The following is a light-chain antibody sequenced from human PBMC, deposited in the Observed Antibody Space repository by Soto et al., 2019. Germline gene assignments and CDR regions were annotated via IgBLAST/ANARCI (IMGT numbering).Light chain of an antibody. CDR1: SSDVGAYNY. CDR2: DVS. V-gene: IGLV2-14*03. Sequence: QSALTQPASVSGSPGQSITISCTGTSSDVGAYNYVSWYQHHPGKAPKLMIYDVSNRPSGVSNRFSGSKSGNTASLTISGLQAEDEADYYCSSYTSSSTEFGGGTKLTVL. CDR3: SSYTSSSTE. J-gene: IGLJ2*01.